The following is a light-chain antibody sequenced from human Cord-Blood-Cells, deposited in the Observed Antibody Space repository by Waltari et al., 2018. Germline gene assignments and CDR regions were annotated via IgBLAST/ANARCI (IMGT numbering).Light chain of an antibody. CDR2: GAS. CDR1: QSVSSSY. Sequence: EIVLTQSPGTLSLSPGERATLSCRASQSVSSSYLAWYQQKPGQAPRLLIYGASSRATGIPDRFGGSGSGTDCTLTSSRLEPEDFAVYYCQQYGSSPYTFGQGTKLEIK. V-gene: IGKV3-20*01. CDR3: QQYGSSPYT. J-gene: IGKJ2*01.